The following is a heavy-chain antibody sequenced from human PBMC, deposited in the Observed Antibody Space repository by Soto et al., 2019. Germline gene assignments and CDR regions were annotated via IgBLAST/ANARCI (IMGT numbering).Heavy chain of an antibody. D-gene: IGHD3-22*01. CDR3: AGYHDRSGYRYNWFDP. Sequence: SVKASWKDCGVRYRSYYISCVHQEKGQGLEWMGGIIPIFGTANYAQKFQGRVTITADESTSTAYMELSYVTAADTAVYYCAGYHDRSGYRYNWFDPWGQGTLVTVSS. CDR1: GVRYRSYY. CDR2: IIPIFGTA. J-gene: IGHJ5*02. V-gene: IGHV1-69*13.